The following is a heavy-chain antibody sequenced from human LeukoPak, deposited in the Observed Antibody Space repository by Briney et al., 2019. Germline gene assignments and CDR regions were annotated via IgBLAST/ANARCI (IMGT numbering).Heavy chain of an antibody. V-gene: IGHV1-69*13. CDR2: IIPIFGTA. CDR3: ARRALSSGYTYYYCGMDV. D-gene: IGHD3-22*01. Sequence: GASVKVSCKASGGTFSSYAISWVRQAPGQGLEWMGGIIPIFGTANYAQKFQGRVTITADESTSTAYMELSSLRSEDTAVYYCARRALSSGYTYYYCGMDVWGQGTTVTVSS. CDR1: GGTFSSYA. J-gene: IGHJ6*02.